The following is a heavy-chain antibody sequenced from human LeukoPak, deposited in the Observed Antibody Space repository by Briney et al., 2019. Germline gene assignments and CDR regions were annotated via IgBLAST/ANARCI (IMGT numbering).Heavy chain of an antibody. CDR3: ARVRSYYYMDV. D-gene: IGHD2-15*01. Sequence: MTSETLSLTCTVSGGSISSSSYYWSWIRQPPGKGLEWIGYIYYSGSTNYNPSLKSRVTISVDTSKNQFSLKLSSVTAADTAVYYCARVRSYYYMDVWGKGTTVTVSS. CDR2: IYYSGST. CDR1: GGSISSSSYY. V-gene: IGHV4-61*01. J-gene: IGHJ6*03.